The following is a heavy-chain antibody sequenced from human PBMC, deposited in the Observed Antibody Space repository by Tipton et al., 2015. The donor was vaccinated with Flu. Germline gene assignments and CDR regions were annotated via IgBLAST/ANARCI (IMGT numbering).Heavy chain of an antibody. Sequence: TLSLTCTVSGGSISSYYWSWIRQPPGKGLEWIGYIYYSGSTNYNPSLKSRATISVDTSKNQFSLKLSSVTAADTAVYYCVRDRVEYSSSSEGVGFDPWDQGTLVSVSS. V-gene: IGHV4-59*01. CDR2: IYYSGST. CDR1: GGSISSYY. D-gene: IGHD6-6*01. CDR3: VRDRVEYSSSSEGVGFDP. J-gene: IGHJ5*02.